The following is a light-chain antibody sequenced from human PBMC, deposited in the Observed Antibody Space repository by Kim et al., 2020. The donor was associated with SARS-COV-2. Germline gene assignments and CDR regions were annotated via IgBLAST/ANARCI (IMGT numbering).Light chain of an antibody. V-gene: IGKV1-33*01. CDR3: QQYHNLPTT. Sequence: DIQMTQSPSSLSASVGDRVTITCQASQDISKYLNWYQQKSGKAPKLLIYDASNLETGVPSRFSGSGSGTDFTFTISSLQPEDIAIYYCQQYHNLPTTFGQGTKLEIK. CDR1: QDISKY. J-gene: IGKJ2*01. CDR2: DAS.